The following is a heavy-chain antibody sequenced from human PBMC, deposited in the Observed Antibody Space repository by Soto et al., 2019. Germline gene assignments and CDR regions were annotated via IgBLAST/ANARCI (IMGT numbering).Heavy chain of an antibody. CDR3: AADATAWQQMVPSDY. Sequence: ASVKGSCQASGFTFTSSAFEWGRQARGQRLEWIGWIAVGSGYTNYAQRFQDRVTLTRDMSTATTYMELSRPTSEDTAIYYCAADATAWQQMVPSDYWGQGTLVTVPQ. J-gene: IGHJ4*02. CDR1: GFTFTSSA. CDR2: IAVGSGYT. D-gene: IGHD2-8*01. V-gene: IGHV1-58*01.